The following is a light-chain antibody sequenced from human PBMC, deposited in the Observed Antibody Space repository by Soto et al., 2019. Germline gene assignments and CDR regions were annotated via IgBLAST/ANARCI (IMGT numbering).Light chain of an antibody. CDR2: DAS. J-gene: IGKJ1*01. Sequence: EIVMTQSPATLSVCPGESATLSCRASQRISRNLAWYQQKPGQAPRLLIYDASTRATAIPARFSGSGSETEFTLTISSLQSEDSAVYYCQQYNNWPPWTFGQGTKVDIK. CDR3: QQYNNWPPWT. CDR1: QRISRN. V-gene: IGKV3-15*01.